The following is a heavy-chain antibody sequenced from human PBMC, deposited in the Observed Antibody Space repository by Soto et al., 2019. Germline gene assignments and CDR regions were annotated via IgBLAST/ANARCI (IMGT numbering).Heavy chain of an antibody. D-gene: IGHD1-26*01. CDR3: RVGVSD. V-gene: IGHV3-30*03. CDR2: LSFDASKK. Sequence: QVQLVESGGGVVQPGRSLRLSCAASGFNFSAYGMHWVRQAPGTGLELVALLSFDASKKYYADSVKGRFTISRDTSRNTLYLKMNSRRVEDTAVYYCRVGVSDWGQGTRVTVSS. CDR1: GFNFSAYG. J-gene: IGHJ4*02.